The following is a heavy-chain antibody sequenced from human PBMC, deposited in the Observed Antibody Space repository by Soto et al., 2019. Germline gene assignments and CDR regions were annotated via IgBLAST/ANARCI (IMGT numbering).Heavy chain of an antibody. CDR2: IYYSGST. Sequence: SETLSLTCTVSGGSISSYYWSWIRQPPGKGLEWIGYIYYSGSTNYNPSPKRRVTISVDTSKSQFSLRLSSVTAADTAVYYCARDRFSMKGWFDPWGQGTLVTVSS. D-gene: IGHD3-22*01. V-gene: IGHV4-59*01. CDR3: ARDRFSMKGWFDP. J-gene: IGHJ5*02. CDR1: GGSISSYY.